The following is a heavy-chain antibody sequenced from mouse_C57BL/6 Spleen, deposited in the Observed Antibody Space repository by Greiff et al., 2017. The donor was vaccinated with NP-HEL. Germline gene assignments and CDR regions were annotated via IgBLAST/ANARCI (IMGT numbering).Heavy chain of an antibody. D-gene: IGHD3-2*02. V-gene: IGHV5-17*01. CDR1: GFTFSDYG. Sequence: EVHLVESGGGLVKPGGSLKLSCAASGFTFSDYGMHWVRQAPEKGLEWVAYISSGSSTIYYADTVKGRFTISRDNAKNTLFLQMTSLRSEDTAMYYCARRLYDYYAMDYWGQGTSVTVSS. CDR3: ARRLYDYYAMDY. CDR2: ISSGSSTI. J-gene: IGHJ4*01.